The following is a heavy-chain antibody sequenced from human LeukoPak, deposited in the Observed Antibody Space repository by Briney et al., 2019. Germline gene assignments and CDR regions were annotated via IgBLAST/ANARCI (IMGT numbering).Heavy chain of an antibody. Sequence: ASVKVSCKASGYTFTYYGLNWVRQAPGQGLECLGGINTNTGNPTYAQGFTGRFVFSLDTSVSTAYLQISSLKAEDTAVYYCARGGRGYMDVWGKGTTVTVSS. CDR2: INTNTGNP. V-gene: IGHV7-4-1*02. CDR3: ARGGRGYMDV. CDR1: GYTFTYYG. J-gene: IGHJ6*03. D-gene: IGHD3-10*01.